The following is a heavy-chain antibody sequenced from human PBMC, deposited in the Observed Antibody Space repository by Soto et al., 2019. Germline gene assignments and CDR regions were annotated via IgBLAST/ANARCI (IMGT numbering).Heavy chain of an antibody. D-gene: IGHD3-16*01. V-gene: IGHV3-48*02. CDR2: ISSSSSTI. CDR1: GFTFVSSS. J-gene: IGHJ5*02. Sequence: GSLIPWRAFAGFTFVSSSMNWVRQAPGKGLEWVSYISSSSSTIYYADSVKGRFTNSRDNAKNSLYLQMNSLRDEDTAVYYCARFTGWFDPWGQGPVVSRSS. CDR3: ARFTGWFDP.